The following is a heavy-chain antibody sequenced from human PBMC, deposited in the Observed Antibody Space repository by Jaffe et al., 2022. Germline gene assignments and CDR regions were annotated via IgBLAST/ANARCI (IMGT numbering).Heavy chain of an antibody. Sequence: EVQLVESGGVVVQPGGSLRLSCAASGFTFDDYAMHWVRQAPGKGLEWVSLISWDGGSTYYADSVKGRFTISRDNSKNSLYLQMNSLRAEDTALYYCAKDISVGMVQGVIGGYFQHWGQGTLVTVSS. J-gene: IGHJ1*01. D-gene: IGHD3-10*01. V-gene: IGHV3-43D*04. CDR3: AKDISVGMVQGVIGGYFQH. CDR2: ISWDGGST. CDR1: GFTFDDYA.